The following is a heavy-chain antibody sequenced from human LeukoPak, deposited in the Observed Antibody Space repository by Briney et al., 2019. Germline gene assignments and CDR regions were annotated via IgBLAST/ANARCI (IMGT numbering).Heavy chain of an antibody. CDR3: AKVLVPAAIYNYFDY. D-gene: IGHD2-2*01. J-gene: IGHJ4*02. V-gene: IGHV3-49*04. CDR2: IRSKAYGGTT. Sequence: GGSLRLSCTASGFTFGDYAMSWVRQAPGKGLEWVGFIRSKAYGGTTEYAASVKGRFTISRDDSKSIAYLQMNSLRAEDTAVYYCAKVLVPAAIYNYFDYWGQGTLVTVSS. CDR1: GFTFGDYA.